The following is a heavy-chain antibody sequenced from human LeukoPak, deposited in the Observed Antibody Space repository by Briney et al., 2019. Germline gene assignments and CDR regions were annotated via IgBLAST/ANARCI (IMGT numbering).Heavy chain of an antibody. J-gene: IGHJ4*02. D-gene: IGHD3-22*01. CDR2: ISYDGSNK. CDR3: ARDYAPRLYYYDSSGSNIDY. V-gene: IGHV3-30-3*01. Sequence: GRSLRLSCAASGFTFSSYAMHWVRQAPGKGPEWVAVISYDGSNKYYADSVKGRFTISRDNSKNTLYLQMNSLRAGDTAVYYCARDYAPRLYYYDSSGSNIDYWGQGTLVTVSS. CDR1: GFTFSSYA.